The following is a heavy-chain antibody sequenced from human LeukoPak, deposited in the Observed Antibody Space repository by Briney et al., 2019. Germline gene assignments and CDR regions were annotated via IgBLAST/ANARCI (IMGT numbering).Heavy chain of an antibody. V-gene: IGHV4-39*01. CDR1: GDSVSNSNSF. D-gene: IGHD6-19*01. CDR2: ISYSGRT. Sequence: PSETLSLTCTVSGDSVSNSNSFWGSIRLPPGKGLEWIGTISYSGRTYYNPSLKSRVTISVDTSRNQFSLRLNSVTAADTAVYYCVRHVGFSSGFDLWGQGTLVTVSS. J-gene: IGHJ4*02. CDR3: VRHVGFSSGFDL.